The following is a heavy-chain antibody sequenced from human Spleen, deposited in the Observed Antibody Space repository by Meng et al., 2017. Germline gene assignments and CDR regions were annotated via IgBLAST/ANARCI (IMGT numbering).Heavy chain of an antibody. CDR2: INPSGGST. V-gene: IGHV1-46*01. Sequence: ASVKVSCKASGYNFIAYWVYWVRQAPGQGLEWMGIINPSGGSTSYAQKFQGRVTMTRDTSTSTVYMELSSLRSEDTAVYYCASVHTAMAPYGMDVWGQGTTVTVSS. D-gene: IGHD5-18*01. CDR3: ASVHTAMAPYGMDV. J-gene: IGHJ6*02. CDR1: GYNFIAYW.